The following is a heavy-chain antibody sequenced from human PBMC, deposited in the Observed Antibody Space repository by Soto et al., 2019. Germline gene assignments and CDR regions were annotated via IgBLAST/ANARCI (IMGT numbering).Heavy chain of an antibody. CDR1: GFSLSTSGVD. CDR2: IYWDADK. V-gene: IGHV2-5*02. CDR3: AHRRPYSNSPEYFFDY. Sequence: QITLKESGPTLVKPTQTLTLTCTFSGFSLSTSGVDVGWIRQPPGKALEWLALIYWDADKRYSPSLKSRLTITKDTSQNQVVLTMTNMDPLDTATYYCAHRRPYSNSPEYFFDYWGQGTLVTVSS. J-gene: IGHJ4*02. D-gene: IGHD6-6*01.